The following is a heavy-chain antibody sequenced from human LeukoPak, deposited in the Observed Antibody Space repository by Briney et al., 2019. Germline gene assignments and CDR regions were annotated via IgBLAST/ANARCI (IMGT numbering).Heavy chain of an antibody. CDR2: ISYSGGT. CDR1: GGSISSYY. D-gene: IGHD3-10*01. V-gene: IGHV4-59*08. CDR3: ARASMVRGVMGYYYYGMDV. J-gene: IGHJ6*02. Sequence: KPSETLSLTCTVSGGSISSYYWSWIRQPPGKGLEWIGYISYSGGTNYSPSLKSRVTISVDTSKNQFSLKLSSVTAADTAVYYCARASMVRGVMGYYYYGMDVWGQGTTVTVS.